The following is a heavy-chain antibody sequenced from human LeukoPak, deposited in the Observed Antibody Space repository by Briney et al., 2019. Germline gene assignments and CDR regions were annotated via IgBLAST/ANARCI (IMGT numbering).Heavy chain of an antibody. V-gene: IGHV4-59*01. D-gene: IGHD3-9*01. CDR3: TRANDILTGYFGY. J-gene: IGHJ4*02. Sequence: SETLSLTCTVSGGSISSYYWSWIRQPPGKGLERIGYIYYSGSTDYNPSLKSRVTISVDTSKNQFSLKLSSVTAEDTAVYYCTRANDILTGYFGYWGQGTLVTVSS. CDR2: IYYSGST. CDR1: GGSISSYY.